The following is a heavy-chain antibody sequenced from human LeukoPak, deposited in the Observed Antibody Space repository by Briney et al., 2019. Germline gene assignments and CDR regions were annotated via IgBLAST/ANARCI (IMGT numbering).Heavy chain of an antibody. Sequence: GSLRLSCVVSGFTVSSNYMNWVRQAPGKGLEWVSSISSSSSYIYYADSVKGRFTISRDNAKNSLHLQMNSLRAEDTAVYYCARATWLLDAFDIWGQGTMVTVSS. CDR3: ARATWLLDAFDI. CDR1: GFTVSSNY. CDR2: ISSSSSYI. J-gene: IGHJ3*02. D-gene: IGHD2-15*01. V-gene: IGHV3-21*01.